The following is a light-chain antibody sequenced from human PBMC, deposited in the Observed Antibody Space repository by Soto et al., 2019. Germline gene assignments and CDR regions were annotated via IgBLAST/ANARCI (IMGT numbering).Light chain of an antibody. CDR1: SSNIGGHLNP. Sequence: QSVLTQPPSASGTPGHRVTVSCSGSSSNIGGHLNPVYWFQQLPGSAPKLLLYKNNQRPSGVPDRFSGSTSAASASLAISGLRPEDEADYYCAAWDDSLSAYVFGTGTKVTV. V-gene: IGLV1-47*01. CDR3: AAWDDSLSAYV. CDR2: KNN. J-gene: IGLJ1*01.